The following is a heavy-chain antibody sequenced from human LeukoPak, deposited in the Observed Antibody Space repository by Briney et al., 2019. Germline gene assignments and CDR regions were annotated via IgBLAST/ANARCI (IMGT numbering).Heavy chain of an antibody. CDR3: ARAEWPFDAFDI. CDR2: IYYSGST. D-gene: IGHD3-3*01. CDR1: GGSFSSYY. Sequence: SETLSLTCAVYGGSFSSYYWSWIRQPPGKGLEWIGYIYYSGSTNYNPSPKSRVTISVDTSKNQFSLKLSSVTAADTAVYYCARAEWPFDAFDIWGQGTMVTVSS. J-gene: IGHJ3*02. V-gene: IGHV4-59*08.